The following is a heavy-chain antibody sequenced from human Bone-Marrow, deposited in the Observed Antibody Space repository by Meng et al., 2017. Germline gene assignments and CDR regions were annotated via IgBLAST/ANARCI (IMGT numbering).Heavy chain of an antibody. Sequence: VQLRQTGTGLLNPSQTLSLTCTVSGGSISRGCYYWSWIRQHPGKGLEWIGYIYYSGSTYYNPSLKSLVTISVDTSKNQFSLKLSSVTAADTAVYYCARVGYSGSRVTSYYFDYWGQGTLVTVSS. CDR3: ARVGYSGSRVTSYYFDY. CDR1: GGSISRGCYY. J-gene: IGHJ4*02. V-gene: IGHV4-31*01. CDR2: IYYSGST. D-gene: IGHD1-26*01.